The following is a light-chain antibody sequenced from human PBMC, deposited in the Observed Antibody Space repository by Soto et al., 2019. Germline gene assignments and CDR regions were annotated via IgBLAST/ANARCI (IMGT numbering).Light chain of an antibody. V-gene: IGLV2-14*01. CDR1: SSDVGDYNY. Sequence: QSALTQPASVSGSPGQSITISCTGTSSDVGDYNYVSWYQQHPGKAPKLMIYEVTDRPSGVSNRFSGSKSGNTAFLTISGLQAEDEADYYCSSYTRSSTYVLGTGTKVTV. CDR3: SSYTRSSTYV. CDR2: EVT. J-gene: IGLJ1*01.